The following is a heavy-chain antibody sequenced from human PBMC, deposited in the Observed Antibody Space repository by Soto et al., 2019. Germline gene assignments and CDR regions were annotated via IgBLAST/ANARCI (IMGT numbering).Heavy chain of an antibody. CDR1: GFTFSSYG. CDR3: ASEPGYSSGWYDY. J-gene: IGHJ4*02. Sequence: GGSLRLSFAASGFTFSSYGMHWVRQAPGKGLEWVAVIWYDGSNKYYADSVKGRFTISRDNSKNTLYLQMNSLRAEDTAVYYCASEPGYSSGWYDYWGQGTLVTVSS. D-gene: IGHD6-19*01. V-gene: IGHV3-33*01. CDR2: IWYDGSNK.